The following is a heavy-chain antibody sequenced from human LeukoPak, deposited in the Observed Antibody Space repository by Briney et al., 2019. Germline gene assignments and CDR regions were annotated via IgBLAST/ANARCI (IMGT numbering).Heavy chain of an antibody. CDR2: INHSGST. Sequence: PSETLSLTCAVYGGSFSGYYWSWIRQPPGKGLEWIGEINHSGSTNYNPSLKSRVTISVDTSKNQFSLKLSSVTAADTAVYYCARGIKEIAVAGTIRYYYMDVWGKGTTVTVSS. V-gene: IGHV4-34*01. CDR1: GGSFSGYY. J-gene: IGHJ6*03. D-gene: IGHD6-19*01. CDR3: ARGIKEIAVAGTIRYYYMDV.